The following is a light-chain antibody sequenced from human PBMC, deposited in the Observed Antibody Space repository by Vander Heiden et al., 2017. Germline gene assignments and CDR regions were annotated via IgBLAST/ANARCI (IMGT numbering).Light chain of an antibody. Sequence: DIQMTQSPSTLSASVGDRVTITCRASQSISSWLAWYQQKPGKAPKLLIYKASSLESGVPSRFSGSGSGTELTLTISSLQPDDFATYYCQQDNSYPYTFGQGTKLEIK. V-gene: IGKV1-5*03. J-gene: IGKJ2*01. CDR3: QQDNSYPYT. CDR2: KAS. CDR1: QSISSW.